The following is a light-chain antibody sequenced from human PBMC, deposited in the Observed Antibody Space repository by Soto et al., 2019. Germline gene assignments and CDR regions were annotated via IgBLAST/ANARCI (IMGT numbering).Light chain of an antibody. V-gene: IGKV3D-15*01. CDR3: QLYGISPH. J-gene: IGKJ5*01. CDR2: DAS. Sequence: EIVVTQSPATLTVSAGERATLSCRARQSVRSNLAWYQQKPGQAPRLLIYDASTRATGIPARFSGSGSGTEFILSINRLEPEDFAVYYCQLYGISPHFGQGTRLEIK. CDR1: QSVRSN.